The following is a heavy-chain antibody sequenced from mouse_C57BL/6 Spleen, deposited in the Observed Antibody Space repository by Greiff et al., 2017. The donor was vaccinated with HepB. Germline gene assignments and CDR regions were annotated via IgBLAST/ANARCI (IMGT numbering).Heavy chain of an antibody. CDR2: ISSGSSTI. CDR1: GFTFSDYG. V-gene: IGHV5-17*01. Sequence: EVMLVESGGGLVKPGGSLKLSCAASGFTFSDYGMHWVRQAPEKGLEWVAYISSGSSTIYYADTVKGRFTISRDNAKNTLFLQMTSLRSEDTAMYYCASGAYYGSSPYAMDYWGQGTSVTVSS. D-gene: IGHD1-1*01. CDR3: ASGAYYGSSPYAMDY. J-gene: IGHJ4*01.